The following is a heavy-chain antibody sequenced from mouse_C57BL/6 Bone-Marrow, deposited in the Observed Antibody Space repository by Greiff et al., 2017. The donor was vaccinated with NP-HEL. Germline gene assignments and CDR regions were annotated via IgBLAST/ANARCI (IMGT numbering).Heavy chain of an antibody. CDR1: GFTFSDYG. Sequence: EVKLMESGGGLVKPGGSLKLSCAASGFTFSDYGMHWVRQAPEKGLEWVAYISSGSSTIYYVDTVKGRFTISRDNAKNTLFLQMTSLRSEDTAMYYCAREHQLRRYAMDYWGQGTSVTVSS. CDR2: ISSGSSTI. CDR3: AREHQLRRYAMDY. D-gene: IGHD2-4*01. J-gene: IGHJ4*01. V-gene: IGHV5-17*01.